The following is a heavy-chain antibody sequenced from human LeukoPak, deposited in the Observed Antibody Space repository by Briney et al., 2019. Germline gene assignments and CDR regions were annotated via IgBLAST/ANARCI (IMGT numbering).Heavy chain of an antibody. D-gene: IGHD2-15*01. CDR1: GYTFTSYD. CDR2: MNPNSGNT. V-gene: IGHV1-8*03. Sequence: GASVKVSCKASGYTFTSYDINWVRQATGQGLEWMGWMNPNSGNTGYAQKFQGRVTITRNTSISTAYMELSSLRSEDTAVYYCARGYCRGGSCSHDAFDFWGQGTMVTVSS. CDR3: ARGYCRGGSCSHDAFDF. J-gene: IGHJ3*01.